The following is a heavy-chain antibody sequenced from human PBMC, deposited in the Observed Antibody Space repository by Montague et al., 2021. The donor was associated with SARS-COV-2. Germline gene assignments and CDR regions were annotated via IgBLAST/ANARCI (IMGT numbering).Heavy chain of an antibody. CDR2: IYQSGSA. CDR3: ATGTRIYGMDF. V-gene: IGHV4-30-2*06. J-gene: IGHJ6*02. D-gene: IGHD3-10*01. Sequence: TLSLTCVVSGGSVSSGDYSRSWIRQSPGKGLEWIGYIYQSGSAYYNPSLKSRVTISIDTSNNQFSLNLRSVTAADTGLYYCATGTRIYGMDFWGQGTTVTVSS. CDR1: GGSVSSGDYS.